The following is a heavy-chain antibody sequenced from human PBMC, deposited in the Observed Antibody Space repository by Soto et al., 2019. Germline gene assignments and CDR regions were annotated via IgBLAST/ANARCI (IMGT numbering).Heavy chain of an antibody. J-gene: IGHJ5*02. CDR1: GGSISSGGYS. CDR2: IYHSGST. V-gene: IGHV4-30-2*01. CDR3: ARYGSGSLRDNWFDP. D-gene: IGHD3-10*01. Sequence: QLQLQESGSGLVKPSQTLSLTCAVSGGSISSGGYSWSWIRQPPGKGLEWIGYIYHSGSTYYNPSLMSRVTISVDRSKNQFSLKLSSVTAADTAVYYCARYGSGSLRDNWFDPWGQGTLVTVSS.